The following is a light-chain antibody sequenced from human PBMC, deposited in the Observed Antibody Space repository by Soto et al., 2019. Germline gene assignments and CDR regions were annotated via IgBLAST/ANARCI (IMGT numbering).Light chain of an antibody. CDR3: SSYTSSITPYV. J-gene: IGLJ1*01. V-gene: IGLV2-14*01. CDR2: EVG. Sequence: QSVLTQPASVSGSPGQSITISCTGTSSDIGGYNYVSWYQQHPGKAPKLMIYEVGNRPSGVSNRFSGSKSGNTASLTISGLQAEDEADSYCSSYTSSITPYVFGTGTKLTVL. CDR1: SSDIGGYNY.